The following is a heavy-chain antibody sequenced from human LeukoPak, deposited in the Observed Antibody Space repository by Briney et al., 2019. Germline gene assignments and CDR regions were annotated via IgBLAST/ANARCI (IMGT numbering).Heavy chain of an antibody. J-gene: IGHJ4*02. CDR1: GYTFTGYY. CDR3: ARGAKWIQLWLEELDY. V-gene: IGHV1-2*02. CDR2: INPNSGGT. Sequence: GASVKVSCKASGYTFTGYYMHWVRQAPGQGLEWMGWINPNSGGTNYAQKFQGRVTMTRDTSISTAYMELSRLRSDDTAVYYCARGAKWIQLWLEELDYWGQGTLVTVSS. D-gene: IGHD5-18*01.